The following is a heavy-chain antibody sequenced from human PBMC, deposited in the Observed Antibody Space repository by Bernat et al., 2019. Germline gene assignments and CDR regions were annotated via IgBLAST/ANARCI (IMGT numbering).Heavy chain of an antibody. J-gene: IGHJ4*02. Sequence: EVQLLESGGDLVQPGGSLRLSCAASGFTFSDSGMSWVRLPPGKGLEWVSTISSDGENTHYAGSVQGRFTISRDNSQSTLYLQMDSLRAEDAAIYYCAKVSAPYFDYWGQGALVTVSS. V-gene: IGHV3-23*01. CDR1: GFTFSDSG. CDR2: ISSDGENT. CDR3: AKVSAPYFDY. D-gene: IGHD3-16*01.